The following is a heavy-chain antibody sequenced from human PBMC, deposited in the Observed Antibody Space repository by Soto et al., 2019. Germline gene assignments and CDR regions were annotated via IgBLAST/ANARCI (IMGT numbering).Heavy chain of an antibody. D-gene: IGHD3-10*01. CDR2: ISSSGSSI. V-gene: IGHV3-11*01. Sequence: QVQLVESGGGLVKPGGSLRLSCAASGLTFSDCYMNWIRQAPGKGLEWVSYISSSGSSINYAGSVKGRFTISRDNAKNSLSLQMTSLRAEDTAMYYCAIVRVGEWGYAMAVWGQGTTVTVSS. J-gene: IGHJ6*02. CDR3: AIVRVGEWGYAMAV. CDR1: GLTFSDCY.